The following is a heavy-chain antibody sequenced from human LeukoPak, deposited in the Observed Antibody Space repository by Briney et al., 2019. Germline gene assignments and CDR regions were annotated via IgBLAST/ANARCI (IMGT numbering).Heavy chain of an antibody. CDR2: ISDRGSRT. CDR1: GITLSNYG. V-gene: IGHV3-23*01. Sequence: PGGSLRLSCAVSGITLSNYGMSWVRQAPGKGLEWVAGISDRGSRTNYADAVKGRFTISTDHPKNTLYLQMNSLRAADTAVYFCAKRGVVIRVILVGFHKEAYYFDSWGQGALVTVSS. D-gene: IGHD3-22*01. J-gene: IGHJ4*02. CDR3: AKRGVVIRVILVGFHKEAYYFDS.